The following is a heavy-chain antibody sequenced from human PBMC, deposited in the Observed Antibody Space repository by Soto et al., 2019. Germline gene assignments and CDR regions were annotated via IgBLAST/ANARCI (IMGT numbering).Heavy chain of an antibody. Sequence: PGGSLRLSCAASGFTFSSYAMTWVRLAPGKGLEWVSTISTSGTKIYYADSVKGRFSISRDNSDNTVSLQMSSLRAEDTAIYYCAKGNTVRGGYYGMDLWGPGTTVTVSS. V-gene: IGHV3-23*01. J-gene: IGHJ6*02. D-gene: IGHD3-10*01. CDR3: AKGNTVRGGYYGMDL. CDR2: ISTSGTKI. CDR1: GFTFSSYA.